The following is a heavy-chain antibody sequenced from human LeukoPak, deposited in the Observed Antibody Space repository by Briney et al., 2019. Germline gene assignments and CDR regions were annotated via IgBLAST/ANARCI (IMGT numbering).Heavy chain of an antibody. V-gene: IGHV1-24*01. J-gene: IGHJ3*02. CDR2: FDPEEGET. D-gene: IGHD2-21*02. Sequence: ASVTVSCKVSGFTLTELSMHWVRQAPGKGLEWMGGFDPEEGETTYAQKFQGRVTMTSDTSTSTVYMELSRLRSEDTAVYYCARDGGGGDCDNFLPVSFRSDAFDIWGQGTTVTVSS. CDR1: GFTLTELS. CDR3: ARDGGGGDCDNFLPVSFRSDAFDI.